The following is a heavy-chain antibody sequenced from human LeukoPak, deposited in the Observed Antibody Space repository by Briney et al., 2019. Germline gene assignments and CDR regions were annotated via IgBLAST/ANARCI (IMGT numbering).Heavy chain of an antibody. J-gene: IGHJ3*02. CDR2: IYYSGST. D-gene: IGHD3-16*02. V-gene: IGHV4-30-4*08. CDR1: GGSISSGDYY. Sequence: PSQTLSLTCTVSGGSISSGDYYWSWIRQPPGKGLEWIGYIYYSGSTYYNPSLKSRVTISVDTSKNQFSLKLSSVTAADTAMYYCARERIETLIGDAFDIWGQGTMVTVSS. CDR3: ARERIETLIGDAFDI.